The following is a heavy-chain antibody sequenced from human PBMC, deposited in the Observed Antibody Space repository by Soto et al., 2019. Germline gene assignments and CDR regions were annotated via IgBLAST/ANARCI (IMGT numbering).Heavy chain of an antibody. CDR2: INQSGST. J-gene: IGHJ3*02. CDR1: GGSFGGYQ. Sequence: QVQLQQWGAGLLKPSETLSLTCAVYGGSFGGYQWRWIRQPPGEGLEWIGEINQSGSTNSNPSPKSRVAISLDTSETQFSLRLNSLNAADTAVYYCVRAVPWRKSFDIWGLGTTVTVSS. CDR3: VRAVPWRKSFDI. V-gene: IGHV4-34*01. D-gene: IGHD1-1*01.